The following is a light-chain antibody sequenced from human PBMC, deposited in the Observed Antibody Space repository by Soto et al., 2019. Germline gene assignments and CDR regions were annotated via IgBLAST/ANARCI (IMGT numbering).Light chain of an antibody. CDR2: GAS. CDR3: QQYNNWPRT. J-gene: IGKJ1*01. V-gene: IGKV3-15*01. CDR1: QSVSSN. Sequence: EIVMTQSPATLSVSPGERATLSCRASQSVSSNLAWYQQKPGQAPRLLIYGASTRATGIPGTFSGSGSGTEFTLTISSLQSEDFAVYSCQQYNNWPRTFGQGTTGDIK.